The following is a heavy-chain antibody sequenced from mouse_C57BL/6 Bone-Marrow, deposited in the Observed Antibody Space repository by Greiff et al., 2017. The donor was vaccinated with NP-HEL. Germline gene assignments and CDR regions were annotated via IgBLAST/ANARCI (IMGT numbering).Heavy chain of an antibody. CDR1: GFTFTDYY. V-gene: IGHV7-3*01. J-gene: IGHJ4*01. CDR3: ARALRGYAMDY. CDR2: IRNKANGYTT. Sequence: EVMLVESGGGLVQPGGSLSLSCAASGFTFTDYYMSWVRQPPGKALKWLGFIRNKANGYTTEYSASVKGRFTISRDNSQSILYLQMNALRAEDSATYYCARALRGYAMDYWGQGTSVTVSS.